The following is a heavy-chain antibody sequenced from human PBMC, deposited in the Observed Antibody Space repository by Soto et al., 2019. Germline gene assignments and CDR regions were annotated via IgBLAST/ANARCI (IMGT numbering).Heavy chain of an antibody. J-gene: IGHJ4*02. CDR2: ISSSSSYI. V-gene: IGHV3-21*01. D-gene: IGHD2-2*01. CDR1: GFTFSSYS. Sequence: GSLRLSCAASGFTFSSYSMNWVRQAPGKGLEWVSSISSSSSYIYYADSVKGRFTISRDNAKNSLYLQMNSLRAENTAVYYCAQSSNCSSTSCYPAPSYYFDSWGQGTLVTVPQ. CDR3: AQSSNCSSTSCYPAPSYYFDS.